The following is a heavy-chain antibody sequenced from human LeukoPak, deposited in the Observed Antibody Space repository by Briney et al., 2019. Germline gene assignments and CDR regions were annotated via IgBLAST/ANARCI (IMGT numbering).Heavy chain of an antibody. D-gene: IGHD5-12*01. CDR2: IYYTGST. V-gene: IGHV4-59*12. CDR3: ARLPRYGGYDHFDY. CDR1: GDSISLYY. J-gene: IGHJ4*02. Sequence: PSETLSLSCTVSGDSISLYYWSWIRQPPGKGLEWIGYIYYTGSTKSNPSLKSRVTISVDTSKKQFSLNLSSVTAADTAVYYCARLPRYGGYDHFDYWGQGILLIVSS.